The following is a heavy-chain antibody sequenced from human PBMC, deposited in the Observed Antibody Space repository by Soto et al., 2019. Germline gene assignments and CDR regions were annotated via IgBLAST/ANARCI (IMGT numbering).Heavy chain of an antibody. CDR1: GFPFSFYS. CDR2: ITSTSSAI. Sequence: GGSLRLSCAASGFPFSFYSMNWVRQAPGKGLEWISYITSTSSAINYADSVRGRFTISRDNAMRSLFLHMNSLRDEDTAVYYCARDGTGAAYTHGPYYFDYWGQ. CDR3: ARDGTGAAYTHGPYYFDY. D-gene: IGHD6-19*01. J-gene: IGHJ4*02. V-gene: IGHV3-48*02.